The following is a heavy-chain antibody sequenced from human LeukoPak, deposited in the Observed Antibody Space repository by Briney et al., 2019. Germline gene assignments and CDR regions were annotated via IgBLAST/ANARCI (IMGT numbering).Heavy chain of an antibody. D-gene: IGHD2-15*01. CDR1: GGSFSGYY. V-gene: IGHV4-34*01. CDR2: INHSGST. J-gene: IGHJ4*02. CDR3: ARGLAVVVAATRGMGYFDY. Sequence: SETLSLTCAVYGGSFSGYYWSWIRQPPGKGLEWVGEINHSGSTNYNPSLKSRVTISVDTSKNQFSLKLSSVTAADTAVYYCARGLAVVVAATRGMGYFDYWGQGTLVTVSS.